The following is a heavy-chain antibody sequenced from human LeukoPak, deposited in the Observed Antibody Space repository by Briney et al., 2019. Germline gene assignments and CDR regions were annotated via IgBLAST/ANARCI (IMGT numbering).Heavy chain of an antibody. Sequence: KPSETLSLTCTVSGGSISSSSYYWGWIRQPPGKGLEWIGNIYYSGSTYYNPSLKSRVTISLDTSKNQFSLKLSSVTAADTAVYYCARGVRGTNDYWGQGTLVTVSS. CDR2: IYYSGST. V-gene: IGHV4-39*07. CDR1: GGSISSSSYY. J-gene: IGHJ4*02. D-gene: IGHD2-2*01. CDR3: ARGVRGTNDY.